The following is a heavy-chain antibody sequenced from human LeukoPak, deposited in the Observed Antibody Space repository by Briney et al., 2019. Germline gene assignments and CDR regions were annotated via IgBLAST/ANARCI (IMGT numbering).Heavy chain of an antibody. V-gene: IGHV3-74*01. D-gene: IGHD6-19*01. CDR1: GFTFRSYW. CDR3: ATEGGWGGYFDY. Sequence: GGSLRLSCEASGFTFRSYWMHWVRQAPGKGLVWVSRINGDGSSTSYADSVRGRFTISRDNSKSTLYLQMNSLRAENTAVYYCATEGGWGGYFDYWGQGTLVTVSS. CDR2: INGDGSST. J-gene: IGHJ4*02.